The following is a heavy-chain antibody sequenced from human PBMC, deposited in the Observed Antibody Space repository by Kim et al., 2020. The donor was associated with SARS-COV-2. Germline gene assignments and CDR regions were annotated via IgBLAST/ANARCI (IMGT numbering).Heavy chain of an antibody. CDR2: LSSSRSTI. Sequence: GGSLRLSCAASGFTFSSYSMNWVRQAQGKGLEWVSYLSSSRSTIYYADSVKGRFTISRDNAKNSLYLQMTSLRAEDTAVYYCAREMVVTDYWSQGTLVTV. CDR1: GFTFSSYS. CDR3: AREMVVTDY. V-gene: IGHV3-48*04. J-gene: IGHJ4*02. D-gene: IGHD2-15*01.